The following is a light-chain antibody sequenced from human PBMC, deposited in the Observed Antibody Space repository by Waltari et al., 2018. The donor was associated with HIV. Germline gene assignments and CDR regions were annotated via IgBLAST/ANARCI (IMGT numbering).Light chain of an antibody. V-gene: IGLV2-8*01. CDR2: EVS. CDR3: SSYAGINNLI. Sequence: PPSASGSPGQSVTISCTGTSSDVGGYNYVSWYQHHPGKAPKLMIYEVSERPSGVPDRFSGSRSGNTASLTVSGLQAEDEADYFCSSYAGINNLIFGGGTKLTVL. J-gene: IGLJ2*01. CDR1: SSDVGGYNY.